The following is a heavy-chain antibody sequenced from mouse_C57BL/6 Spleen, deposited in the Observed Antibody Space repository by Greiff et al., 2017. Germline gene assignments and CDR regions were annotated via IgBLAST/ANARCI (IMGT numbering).Heavy chain of an antibody. J-gene: IGHJ2*01. D-gene: IGHD1-1*01. V-gene: IGHV14-4*01. CDR1: GFNIKDDY. CDR2: IDPENGDT. Sequence: DVQLQESGAELVRPGASVKLSCTASGFNIKDDYMHWVKQRPEQGLEWIGWIDPENGDTEYASKFQGKATITADTSSNTAYLQLSSLTSEDTAVYYCTHITTVVAPYWGQGTTLTVSS. CDR3: THITTVVAPY.